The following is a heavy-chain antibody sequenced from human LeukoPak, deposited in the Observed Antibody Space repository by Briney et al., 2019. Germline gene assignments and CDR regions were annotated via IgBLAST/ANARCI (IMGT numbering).Heavy chain of an antibody. CDR1: GYSISSGYY. CDR3: ARLEPGGDY. D-gene: IGHD2-8*02. CDR2: IYYSGST. Sequence: PSETLSLTCTVSGYSISSGYYWGWIRQPPGKGLEWIGSIYYSGSTYYNPSIKSRVTISVDTSKNQFSLKLSSVTAADTAVYYCARLEPGGDYWGQGTLVTVSS. J-gene: IGHJ4*02. V-gene: IGHV4-38-2*02.